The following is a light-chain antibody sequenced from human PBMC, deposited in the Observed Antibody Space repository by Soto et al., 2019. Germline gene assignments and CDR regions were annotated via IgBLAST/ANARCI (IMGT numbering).Light chain of an antibody. Sequence: SALTQPPSASGSPGQSVTISCIGTSSAVGGYNYVSWYQQHPGKAPKLIISEVSKRPSGVPDRFSGSKSGNTASLTVSGLQAEDEADYFSSSYAGSNDLVFGGGTKLTVL. CDR3: SSYAGSNDLV. J-gene: IGLJ3*02. CDR1: SSAVGGYNY. V-gene: IGLV2-8*01. CDR2: EVS.